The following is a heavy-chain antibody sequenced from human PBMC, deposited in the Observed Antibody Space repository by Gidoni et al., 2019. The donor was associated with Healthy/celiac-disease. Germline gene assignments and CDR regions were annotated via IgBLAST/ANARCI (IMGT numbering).Heavy chain of an antibody. J-gene: IGHJ5*02. CDR1: GYTFTSYY. CDR2: INPSGGST. CDR3: ARDLGKWSRGDWFDP. D-gene: IGHD2-15*01. Sequence: QVQLVQSGAEVKKPGASVKVSCKASGYTFTSYYMHWVRQAPGQGLEWMGIINPSGGSTSYAQKFQGRVTMTRDTSTSTVYMELSSLRSEDTAVYYCARDLGKWSRGDWFDPWGQGTLVTVSS. V-gene: IGHV1-46*01.